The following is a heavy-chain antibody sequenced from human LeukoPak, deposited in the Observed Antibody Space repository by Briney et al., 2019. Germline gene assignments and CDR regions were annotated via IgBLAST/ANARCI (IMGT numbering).Heavy chain of an antibody. V-gene: IGHV3-23*01. CDR2: GNGGTT. CDR3: AKFAQRYYSGGSCHPFDY. CDR1: GFTFSSYA. D-gene: IGHD2-15*01. Sequence: GGTLRLSCAASGFTFSSYAMSGNGGTTYYADSVKGRFTISRDNSKNTLYLQMKSLRAEDTAVYHCAKFAQRYYSGGSCHPFDYWGQGTLVTVSS. J-gene: IGHJ4*02.